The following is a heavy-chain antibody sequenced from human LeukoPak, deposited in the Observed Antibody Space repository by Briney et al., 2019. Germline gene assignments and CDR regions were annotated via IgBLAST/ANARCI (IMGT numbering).Heavy chain of an antibody. CDR1: GFTFSSYG. CDR3: AKDHWQQLVRARGGPSDY. Sequence: GRSLRLSCAASGFTFSSYGMHWVRQAPGKGLEWVAVISYDGSNKYYADSVKGRFTISRDNSKNTLYLQMNSLRAEDTAVYYCAKDHWQQLVRARGGPSDYWGQGTLVTVSS. V-gene: IGHV3-30*18. J-gene: IGHJ4*02. CDR2: ISYDGSNK. D-gene: IGHD6-13*01.